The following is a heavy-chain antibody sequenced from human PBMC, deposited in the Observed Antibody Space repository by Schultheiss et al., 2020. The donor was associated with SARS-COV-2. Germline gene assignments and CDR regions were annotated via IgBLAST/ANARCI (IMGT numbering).Heavy chain of an antibody. CDR3: ARGSPDGMDV. Sequence: SQTLSLTCAVYGGSLSGYYWSWIRQPPGKGLEWIGEINHSGSTNYNPSLKSRVTISVDTSKNQFSLKLSSVTAADTAVYYCARGSPDGMDVWGQGTTVTVSS. CDR2: INHSGST. J-gene: IGHJ6*02. V-gene: IGHV4-34*01. CDR1: GGSLSGYY.